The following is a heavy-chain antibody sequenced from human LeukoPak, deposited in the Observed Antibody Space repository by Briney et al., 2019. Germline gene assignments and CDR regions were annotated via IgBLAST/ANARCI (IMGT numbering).Heavy chain of an antibody. D-gene: IGHD1-26*01. CDR3: ASEGVVGPVAHFDY. J-gene: IGHJ4*02. Sequence: PGRSLRLSCAASGITFSTYAMHWVRQAPGKGLEWVSVISYDGSNKYNVDSVMGRFTISRDISKNTLYLQMNSLRVEDTAVYHCASEGVVGPVAHFDYWGQGALVTVSS. CDR1: GITFSTYA. V-gene: IGHV3-30-3*01. CDR2: ISYDGSNK.